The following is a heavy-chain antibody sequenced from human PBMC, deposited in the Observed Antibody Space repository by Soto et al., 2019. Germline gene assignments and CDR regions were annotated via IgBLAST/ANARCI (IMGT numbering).Heavy chain of an antibody. J-gene: IGHJ4*02. CDR1: GFTFSSYS. CDR2: ISSSSSTI. D-gene: IGHD3-3*01. CDR3: ARGPGLRFLEWTSTPGRPYYFDY. V-gene: IGHV3-48*01. Sequence: GVLRLSCAASGFTFSSYSMNWVRQAPGKGLEWVSYISSSSSTIYYADSVKGRFTISRDNAKNSLYLQMNSLRAEDTAVYYCARGPGLRFLEWTSTPGRPYYFDYWGQGTLVTVSS.